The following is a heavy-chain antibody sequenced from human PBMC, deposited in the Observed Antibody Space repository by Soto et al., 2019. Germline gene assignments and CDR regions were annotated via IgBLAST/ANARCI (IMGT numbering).Heavy chain of an antibody. J-gene: IGHJ4*02. V-gene: IGHV4-59*01. CDR2: INDSGST. CDR3: ARWNWWELFH. Sequence: PSETLSLTCTVSGSSMNNVFWNWIRQPPGKGLEWIGYINDSGSTKYNPSLTSRVAISIDTSKSQFSLKLTSVTAADTAVYFCARWNWWELFHWGPGILVT. CDR1: GSSMNNVF. D-gene: IGHD2-15*01.